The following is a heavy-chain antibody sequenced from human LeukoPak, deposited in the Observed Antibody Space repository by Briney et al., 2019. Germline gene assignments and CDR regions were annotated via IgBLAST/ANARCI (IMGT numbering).Heavy chain of an antibody. V-gene: IGHV1-69*13. CDR3: AASHSSSSFFDY. CDR2: IIPIFGTA. D-gene: IGHD6-6*01. J-gene: IGHJ4*02. Sequence: GASVKVSCKASGGTFSSYAISWVRQAPGQGLEWMGGIIPIFGTANYAQKFQGRVTITADESTSTAYMELSSLRSDDTAVYYCAASHSSSSFFDYWGQGTLVTVSS. CDR1: GGTFSSYA.